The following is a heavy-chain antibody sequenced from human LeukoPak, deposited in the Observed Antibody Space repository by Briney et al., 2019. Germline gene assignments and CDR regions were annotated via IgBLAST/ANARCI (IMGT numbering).Heavy chain of an antibody. CDR3: ARGAYDSSGYYHSFDY. CDR2: IYHSGST. CDR1: GGSISSGGYS. Sequence: SQTLSLTCAVSGGSISSGGYSWSWIRQPPGKGLEWIGYIYHSGSTYYNPSLKSRVTISVDRSKNQFSLKLSSVTAADTAVYYCARGAYDSSGYYHSFDYWGQGTLVTVSS. V-gene: IGHV4-30-2*01. D-gene: IGHD3-22*01. J-gene: IGHJ4*02.